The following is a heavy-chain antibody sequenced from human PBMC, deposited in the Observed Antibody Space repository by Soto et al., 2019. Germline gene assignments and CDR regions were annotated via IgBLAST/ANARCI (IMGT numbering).Heavy chain of an antibody. V-gene: IGHV3-9*01. CDR2: ISWNSGSI. Sequence: GGSLILSCAASGFTFDDYAMHWVRQAPGKGLEWVSGISWNSGSIGYADSVKGRFTISRDNAKNSLYLQMNSLRAEDTALYYCAKDMYDILTGCHFDYWGQGALVTVSS. CDR1: GFTFDDYA. J-gene: IGHJ4*02. CDR3: AKDMYDILTGCHFDY. D-gene: IGHD3-9*01.